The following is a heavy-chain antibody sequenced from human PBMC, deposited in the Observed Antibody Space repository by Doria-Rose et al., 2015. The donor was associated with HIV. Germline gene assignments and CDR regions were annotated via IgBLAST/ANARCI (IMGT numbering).Heavy chain of an antibody. CDR2: IFSDDER. J-gene: IGHJ4*02. D-gene: IGHD6-13*01. CDR1: GVSLRSPGMG. V-gene: IGHV2-26*01. Sequence: QVQLVQSGPVLVKPTETLTLTCTVSGVSLRSPGMGVSWIRQPPGKALEWLANIFSDDERSYKTSLKSRLTVSRVTSKSQVVLTMTDMDPVDTATYYCARIKSSRWYHKYYFDFWGQGTLVIVSA. CDR3: ARIKSSRWYHKYYFDF.